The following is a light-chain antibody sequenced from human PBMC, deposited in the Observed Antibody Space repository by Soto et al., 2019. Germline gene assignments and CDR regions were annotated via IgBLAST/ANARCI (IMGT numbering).Light chain of an antibody. Sequence: DIQMTQSPSTLSASVGDRVTITCRASQSISGWLAWYQRKPGKAPKLLIYDASSLESGVPSRFSGIGSGTEFTLSISSLQPDDFATYYCQQYNGYSLFGQGTKVEI. V-gene: IGKV1-5*01. CDR1: QSISGW. CDR3: QQYNGYSL. CDR2: DAS. J-gene: IGKJ1*01.